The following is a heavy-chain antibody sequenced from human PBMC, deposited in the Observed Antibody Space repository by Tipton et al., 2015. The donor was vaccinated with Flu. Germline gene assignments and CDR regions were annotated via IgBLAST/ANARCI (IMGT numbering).Heavy chain of an antibody. Sequence: QVQLVQSGGGLVQPGGSLRLSCAASGFTFSNYGMHWVRQAPGKGLEWVAFIRYDGSNKYYADSVKGRFTISRDNSKNTLYLQMNSLRAEDTAVYYCAKDGKDYDSSGYYGLDYWGQGTLVTVSS. V-gene: IGHV3-30*02. D-gene: IGHD3-22*01. J-gene: IGHJ4*02. CDR2: IRYDGSNK. CDR1: GFTFSNYG. CDR3: AKDGKDYDSSGYYGLDY.